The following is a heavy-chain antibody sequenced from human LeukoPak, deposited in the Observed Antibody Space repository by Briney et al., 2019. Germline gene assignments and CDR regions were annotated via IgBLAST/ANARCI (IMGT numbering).Heavy chain of an antibody. CDR2: IKQDGSEK. V-gene: IGHV3-7*01. Sequence: GGSLRLSCAASGFTFSSYWMSWVRQAPGKGLEWVANIKQDGSEKYYVDSVKGRFTISRDNAKNSLYLQMNSLRAEDTAVYYCERGRTPYCGGDCYSYYYYMDVWGKGTTVTVSS. J-gene: IGHJ6*03. D-gene: IGHD2-21*01. CDR1: GFTFSSYW. CDR3: ERGRTPYCGGDCYSYYYYMDV.